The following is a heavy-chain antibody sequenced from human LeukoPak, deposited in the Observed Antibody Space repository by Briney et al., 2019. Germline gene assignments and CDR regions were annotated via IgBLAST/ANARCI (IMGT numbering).Heavy chain of an antibody. J-gene: IGHJ4*02. CDR2: IYHSGST. V-gene: IGHV4-30-2*01. CDR1: GGSISSGGYS. Sequence: SDTLSLTCAVSGGSISSGGYSWSWIRQPPGKGLEWIGYIYHSGSTYYNPSLKSRVTISVDRSNNQFSLKLRSVTAADTAMYYCAGGFHYYASGAFDYWGQGTLVTVSS. D-gene: IGHD3-10*01. CDR3: AGGFHYYASGAFDY.